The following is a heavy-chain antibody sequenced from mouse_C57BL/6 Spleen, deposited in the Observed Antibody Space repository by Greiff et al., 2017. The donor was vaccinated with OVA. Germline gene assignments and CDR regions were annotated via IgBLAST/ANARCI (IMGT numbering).Heavy chain of an antibody. CDR1: GFTFNTYA. D-gene: IGHD1-1*01. CDR3: VRGDYGSSSHWYFDV. Sequence: EPGGGLVQPKGSLKLSCAASGFTFNTYAMHWVRQAPGKGLEWVARIRSKSSNYATYYADSVKDRFTISRDDSQSMLYLQMNNLKTEDTAMYYCVRGDYGSSSHWYFDVWGTGTTVTVSS. CDR2: IRSKSSNYAT. J-gene: IGHJ1*03. V-gene: IGHV10-3*01.